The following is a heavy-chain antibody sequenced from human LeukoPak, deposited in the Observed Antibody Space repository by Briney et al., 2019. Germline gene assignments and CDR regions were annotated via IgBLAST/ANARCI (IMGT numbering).Heavy chain of an antibody. J-gene: IGHJ4*02. CDR1: GFTFSSYS. V-gene: IGHV3-48*01. CDR3: ARGIVTKDYYFDY. CDR2: ISSSRSTI. D-gene: IGHD3-22*01. Sequence: QPGGSLRLSCAASGFTFSSYSMNWVRQAPGKGLEWVSYISSSRSTIYYADSVKGRFTISRDNAKNSLYLQMNSLRAEDTAVYYCARGIVTKDYYFDYWGQGTLVTVSS.